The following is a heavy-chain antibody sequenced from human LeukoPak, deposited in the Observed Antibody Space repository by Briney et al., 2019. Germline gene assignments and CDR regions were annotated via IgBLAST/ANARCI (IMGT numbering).Heavy chain of an antibody. J-gene: IGHJ4*02. CDR1: GGSISSRSYY. CDR3: ASHQSGGSSDDY. CDR2: IYTSGST. V-gene: IGHV4-61*02. D-gene: IGHD6-13*01. Sequence: SETLSLTCTVSGGSISSRSYYWSWIRQPAGKGLEWIGRIYTSGSTNYNPSLKSRVTISVDTSKNQFSLKLSPVTAADTAVYYCASHQSGGSSDDYWGQGTLVTVSS.